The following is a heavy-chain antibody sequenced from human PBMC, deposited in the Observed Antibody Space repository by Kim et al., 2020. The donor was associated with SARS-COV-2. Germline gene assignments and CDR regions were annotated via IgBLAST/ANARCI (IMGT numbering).Heavy chain of an antibody. Sequence: GGSLRLSCAASGFTVSSNYMSWVRQAPGKGLEWVSVIYSGGSTYYADSVKGRFTISRDNSKNTLYLQMNSLRAEDTAVYYCARGAIFGPTYYYYGMDVWGQGTTVTVSS. V-gene: IGHV3-53*01. CDR3: ARGAIFGPTYYYYGMDV. J-gene: IGHJ6*02. D-gene: IGHD3-3*01. CDR2: IYSGGST. CDR1: GFTVSSNY.